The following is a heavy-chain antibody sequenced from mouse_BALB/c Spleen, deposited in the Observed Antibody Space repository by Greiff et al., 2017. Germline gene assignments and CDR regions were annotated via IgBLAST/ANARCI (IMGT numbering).Heavy chain of an antibody. Sequence: EVKLMESGGGLVQPGGSRKLSCAASGFTFSSFGMHWVRQAPEKGLEWVAYISSGSSTIYYADTVKGRFTISRDNPKNTLFLQMTSLRSEDTAMYYCARSMITTDAMDYWGQGTSVTVSS. CDR1: GFTFSSFG. CDR3: ARSMITTDAMDY. V-gene: IGHV5-17*02. D-gene: IGHD2-4*01. J-gene: IGHJ4*01. CDR2: ISSGSSTI.